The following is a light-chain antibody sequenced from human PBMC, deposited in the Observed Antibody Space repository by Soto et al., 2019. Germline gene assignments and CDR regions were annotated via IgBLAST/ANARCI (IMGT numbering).Light chain of an antibody. CDR1: SSDVGGFNY. Sequence: QSALTQPASVSGSPGQSITISCTGTSSDVGGFNYVSWYQQHPDKAPKLMIYEVSYRPSGVSNRFSGSKSGNTASLTISGLQAEDEADYYCCSYTSSSTLEVFGTGTKLTVL. CDR3: CSYTSSSTLEV. J-gene: IGLJ1*01. CDR2: EVS. V-gene: IGLV2-14*01.